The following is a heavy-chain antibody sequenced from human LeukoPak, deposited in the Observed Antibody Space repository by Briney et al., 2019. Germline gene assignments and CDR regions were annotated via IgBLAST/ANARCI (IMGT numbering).Heavy chain of an antibody. D-gene: IGHD6-19*01. J-gene: IGHJ4*02. CDR1: GFTFSSYP. Sequence: HPWGSLRLSCAASGFTFSSYPIHWVRQAPGKGLEWVAVMSRDGSVNYYADSVKGRFTISRDNSKNTLYLQMNSLRAEDTAVYYCARFKQWGIDYWGQGTLVTVSS. CDR2: MSRDGSVN. V-gene: IGHV3-30-3*01. CDR3: ARFKQWGIDY.